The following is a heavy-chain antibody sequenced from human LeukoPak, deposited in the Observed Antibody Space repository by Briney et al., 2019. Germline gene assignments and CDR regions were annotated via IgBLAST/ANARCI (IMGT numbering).Heavy chain of an antibody. CDR1: GFTFSSYA. V-gene: IGHV3-23*01. D-gene: IGHD2-21*02. CDR2: ISGSGGST. Sequence: PGGSLRLSCAASGFTFSSYAMSWVRQAPGKGLEWVSAISGSGGSTYYADSVKGRFTISRDNSKNTLYLQMNSLRAEDTAVYYCANSLRPAIYCGGDCQFDYWGQGTLVTVSS. CDR3: ANSLRPAIYCGGDCQFDY. J-gene: IGHJ4*02.